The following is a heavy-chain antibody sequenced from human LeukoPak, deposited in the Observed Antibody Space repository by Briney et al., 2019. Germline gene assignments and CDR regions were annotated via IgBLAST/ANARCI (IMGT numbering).Heavy chain of an antibody. J-gene: IGHJ4*02. CDR3: ARRDYYYFDY. D-gene: IGHD3-10*01. Sequence: SETLSLTCAVYGGSFSGYYWSWIRQPPGKGLDWIGEINHSGSTNYNPSLKSRVSISVDTSKNQFSLKLTSVTAADTAVYYCARRDYYYFDYWGQGTLVTVSS. CDR1: GGSFSGYY. V-gene: IGHV4-34*01. CDR2: INHSGST.